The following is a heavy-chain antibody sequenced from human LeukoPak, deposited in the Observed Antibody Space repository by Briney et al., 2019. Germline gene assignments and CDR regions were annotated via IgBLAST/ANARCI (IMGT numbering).Heavy chain of an antibody. D-gene: IGHD3-3*01. CDR3: ARENFWLPKDYYGMDV. CDR1: GGSIRSAAYY. Sequence: TLSLTCTVSGGSIRSAAYYWSWLRQPPGKGLEWFGYIYYSGSTYYNPSLKSRVTISVDTSKDQFSLKLSSVTAADTAVYYCARENFWLPKDYYGMDVWGQGTTVTVSS. CDR2: IYYSGST. V-gene: IGHV4-31*03. J-gene: IGHJ6*02.